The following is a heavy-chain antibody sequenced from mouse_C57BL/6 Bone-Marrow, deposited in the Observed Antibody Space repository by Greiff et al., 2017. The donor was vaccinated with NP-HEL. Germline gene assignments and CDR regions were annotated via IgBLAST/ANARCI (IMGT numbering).Heavy chain of an antibody. D-gene: IGHD1-1*01. J-gene: IGHJ1*03. CDR3: ARLGPDYYGSSYWYFDV. V-gene: IGHV1-81*01. CDR2: IYPRSGNN. Sequence: QVQLQQSGAELARPGASVKLSCKASGYTFTSYGISWVKQRTGQGLEWIGEIYPRSGNNYYNEKFKGKATLTADKSSSTAYMELRSRTSEDSAVYFGARLGPDYYGSSYWYFDVWGTGTTVTVSS. CDR1: GYTFTSYG.